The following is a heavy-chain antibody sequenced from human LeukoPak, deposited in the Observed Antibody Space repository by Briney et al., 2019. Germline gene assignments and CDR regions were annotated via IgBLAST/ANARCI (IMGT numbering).Heavy chain of an antibody. V-gene: IGHV4-34*01. CDR1: GGSFINNY. CDR2: INHSGRT. Sequence: SETLSLTCAVYGGSFINNYWSWIRQPPGKGLEWIGEINHSGRTKYNPSLKSRVTISVDTSKNRFSLILRSVTAADTAVYYCARGSVAGATDYWGQGTLVTVSS. D-gene: IGHD6-19*01. CDR3: ARGSVAGATDY. J-gene: IGHJ4*02.